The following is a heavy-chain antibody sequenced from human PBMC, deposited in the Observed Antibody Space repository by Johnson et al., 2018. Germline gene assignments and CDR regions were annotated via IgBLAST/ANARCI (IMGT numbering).Heavy chain of an antibody. V-gene: IGHV4-59*03. CDR3: AILNPAGYGVDV. Sequence: QVQLQESGPGLVKPSESLSLTCTVSGGSISSYYWSWIRQPPGKGLEWIGLIYYSGSTNYNPSLKSRVTISVDTSKHQFSLKLSSVTAADTAVYYCAILNPAGYGVDVWGQGTTVTVSS. CDR1: GGSISSYY. J-gene: IGHJ6*02. CDR2: IYYSGST.